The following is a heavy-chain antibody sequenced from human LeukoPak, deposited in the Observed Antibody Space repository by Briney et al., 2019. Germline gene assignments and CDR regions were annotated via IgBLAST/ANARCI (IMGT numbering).Heavy chain of an antibody. Sequence: GRSLRLSCAASGFIFSDYAMHWVRQAPGKGLEWVANIKPDGSEKYYVDSVKGRFTISRDNAKNSLYLQMDNLRAEDTAMYYCAREFNSFLFDCSGGQCLFMSWGQGVLVTVSS. J-gene: IGHJ4*02. CDR2: IKPDGSEK. V-gene: IGHV3-7*01. CDR3: AREFNSFLFDCSGGQCLFMS. CDR1: GFIFSDYA. D-gene: IGHD2-15*01.